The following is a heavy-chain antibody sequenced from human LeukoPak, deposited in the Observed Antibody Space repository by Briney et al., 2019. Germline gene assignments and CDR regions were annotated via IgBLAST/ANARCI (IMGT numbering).Heavy chain of an antibody. J-gene: IGHJ6*03. V-gene: IGHV3-23*01. D-gene: IGHD2-15*01. CDR1: GFTFSSYA. CDR2: ISGSGGST. CDR3: AKGRRCSGGSCQPAYYYYYYMDV. Sequence: GGSLRLSCAASGFTFSSYAMSWVRQAPGKGLEWVSAISGSGGSTYYADSVKGLFTISRDNSKNTLYLQMNSLRAEDTAVYYCAKGRRCSGGSCQPAYYYYYYMDVWGKGTTVTVSS.